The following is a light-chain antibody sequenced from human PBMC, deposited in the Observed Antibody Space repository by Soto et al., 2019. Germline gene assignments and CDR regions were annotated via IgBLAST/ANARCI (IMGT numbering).Light chain of an antibody. V-gene: IGLV2-11*01. CDR2: VVT. Sequence: QSVLTQPRSVSGSPGQSVTISCTGTSSDVGGYDPVSWYQQHPGQAPKFMIYVVTGRPSGVPDRFSASKSGNTASLTISGLQAEDEADYYCCSSAGTHTYVFGTGTKLTVL. CDR3: CSSAGTHTYV. J-gene: IGLJ1*01. CDR1: SSDVGGYDP.